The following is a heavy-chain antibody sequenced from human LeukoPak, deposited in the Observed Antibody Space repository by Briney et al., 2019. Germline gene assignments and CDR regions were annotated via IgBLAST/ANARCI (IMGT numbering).Heavy chain of an antibody. D-gene: IGHD6-19*01. CDR1: GGSFSGYY. CDR2: INHSGST. J-gene: IGHJ5*02. CDR3: ARNSAVATSRSWFDP. V-gene: IGHV4-34*01. Sequence: SETLSLTCAVYGGSFSGYYWSWTRQPPGKGLEWIGEINHSGSTNYNPSLKSRVTISVDTSKNQFSLKLSSVTAADTAVYYCARNSAVATSRSWFDPWGQGTLVTVSS.